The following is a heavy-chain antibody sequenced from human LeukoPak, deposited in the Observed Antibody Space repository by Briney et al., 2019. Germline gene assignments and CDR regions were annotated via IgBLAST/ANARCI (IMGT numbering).Heavy chain of an antibody. CDR1: GYTFTNYD. CDR2: MNPNSGNT. V-gene: IGHV1-8*01. J-gene: IGHJ6*03. CDR3: ARARVVRYFDWLFTQRYPNDYYYYMDV. Sequence: ASVKVSCKASGYTFTNYDINWVRQATGQGLEWMGWMNPNSGNTGYAQKFQGRVTMTRNTSISTAYMELSSLRSEDTAVYYCARARVVRYFDWLFTQRYPNDYYYYMDVWGKGTTVTISS. D-gene: IGHD3-9*01.